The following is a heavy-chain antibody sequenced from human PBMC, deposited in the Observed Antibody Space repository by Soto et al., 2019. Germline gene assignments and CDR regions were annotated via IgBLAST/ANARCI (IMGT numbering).Heavy chain of an antibody. V-gene: IGHV3-23*01. CDR2: ISGGGIST. CDR1: GFTFNNYS. J-gene: IGHJ4*02. D-gene: IGHD6-13*01. Sequence: EVQLLESGGGLAQPGGSLRLSCAASGFTFNNYSMTWVRQAPGKGLEWVSTISGGGISTYYAGSVKGRFTISRDNSKNTLYLQMNGLRVEDTAAYYCAKMNKVCLAASFDYWGQGTLVTVSS. CDR3: AKMNKVCLAASFDY.